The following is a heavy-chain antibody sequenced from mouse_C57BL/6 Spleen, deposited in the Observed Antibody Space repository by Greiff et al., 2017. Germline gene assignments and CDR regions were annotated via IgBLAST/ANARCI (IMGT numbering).Heavy chain of an antibody. Sequence: EVHLVESGGGLVKPGGSLKLSCAASGFTFSSYAMSWVRQTPEKRLEWVATISDGGSYTYYPDNVKGRFTISRDNAKNNLYLQMSHLKSEDTAMYYCARGLYDYDKVFAYWGQGTLVTVSA. CDR1: GFTFSSYA. J-gene: IGHJ3*01. CDR3: ARGLYDYDKVFAY. CDR2: ISDGGSYT. D-gene: IGHD2-4*01. V-gene: IGHV5-4*01.